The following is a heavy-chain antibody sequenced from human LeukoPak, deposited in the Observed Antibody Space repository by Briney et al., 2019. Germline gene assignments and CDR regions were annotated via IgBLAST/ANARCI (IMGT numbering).Heavy chain of an antibody. D-gene: IGHD6-25*01. CDR1: GGTFSSYA. CDR3: ARSGGPRDAFDI. V-gene: IGHV1-69*01. J-gene: IGHJ3*02. Sequence: GSSVKVSCKASGGTFSSYAISWVRQAPGQGLEWMGGIIPIFGTANYAQKFQGRGTITADESTSTAYMELSSLRSEDTAVYYCARSGGPRDAFDIWGQGTMVTVSS. CDR2: IIPIFGTA.